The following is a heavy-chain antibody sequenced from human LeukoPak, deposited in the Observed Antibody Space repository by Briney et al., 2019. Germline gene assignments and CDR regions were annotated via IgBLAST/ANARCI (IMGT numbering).Heavy chain of an antibody. CDR3: ARDGVGYCSSTSCHNWFDP. J-gene: IGHJ5*02. CDR2: INPNSGGT. CDR1: GYTFTGYY. Sequence: ASVKVSCKASGYTFTGYYMHWVRQAPGQGLEWMGWINPNSGGTNYAQKFQGRVTMTRDTSISTAYMELSRLRSDDTAVYYCARDGVGYCSSTSCHNWFDPWGQGTLVTVSS. D-gene: IGHD2-2*01. V-gene: IGHV1-2*02.